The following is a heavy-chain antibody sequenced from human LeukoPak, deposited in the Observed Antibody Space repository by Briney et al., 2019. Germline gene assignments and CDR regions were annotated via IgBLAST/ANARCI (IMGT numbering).Heavy chain of an antibody. V-gene: IGHV3-30*02. CDR2: IRYDGSNK. CDR3: ARDGIVVESAANRRYDAFDI. CDR1: GFTFSNYG. Sequence: GGPLRLSCEASGFTFSNYGMHWVRQAPGQGLDWVTFIRYDGSNKYYADSVKGRFTISRDNSKNTLYLQMNSLRAEDTAVYYCARDGIVVESAANRRYDAFDIWGQGTMVTVSS. D-gene: IGHD2-2*01. J-gene: IGHJ3*02.